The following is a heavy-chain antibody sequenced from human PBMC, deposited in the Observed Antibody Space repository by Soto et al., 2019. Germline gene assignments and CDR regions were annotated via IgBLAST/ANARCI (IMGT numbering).Heavy chain of an antibody. J-gene: IGHJ4*02. CDR1: GFTFSNYA. V-gene: IGHV3-23*01. Sequence: EVHLLEFGGGLVQPGGSLRLSCAASGFTFSNYAMNWVRQAPGKGLEWVSGITGSSGRTFYADSVKGRFTISRDNSKTTVFLQMNNVRADVTAVYYCAKEYTSISRGSFDYWGQGALVTVSS. CDR3: AKEYTSISRGSFDY. CDR2: ITGSSGRT. D-gene: IGHD6-19*01.